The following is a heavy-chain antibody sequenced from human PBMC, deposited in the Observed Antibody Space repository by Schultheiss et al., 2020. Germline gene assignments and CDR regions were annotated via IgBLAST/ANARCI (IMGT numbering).Heavy chain of an antibody. CDR2: ISASGGTT. D-gene: IGHD5-12*01. V-gene: IGHV3-23*01. Sequence: GGSLRLSCAASGFTFSSYAMNWVRLAPGKGLEWVSSISASGGTTYYADSVKGRFTISRDNSKNTLFLQMNSLRAEDTAVYYCARVAVATTPSPYGMDVWGQGTTVTVSS. J-gene: IGHJ6*02. CDR3: ARVAVATTPSPYGMDV. CDR1: GFTFSSYA.